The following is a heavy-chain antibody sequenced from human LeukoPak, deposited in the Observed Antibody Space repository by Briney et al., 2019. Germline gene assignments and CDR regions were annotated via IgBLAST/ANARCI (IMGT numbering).Heavy chain of an antibody. CDR2: IRNSGSTI. D-gene: IGHD6-13*01. V-gene: IGHV3-48*03. CDR1: GFTFSSYE. J-gene: IGHJ5*02. CDR3: AAEDVDSSSSRFDP. Sequence: AGGSLRLSCAASGFTFSSYEMNWVRQAPGKGPEWVSYIRNSGSTIFYADSVKGRFTISRDNAKNSLYLQMNSLRAEDTAVYYCAAEDVDSSSSRFDPWGQGTLVTVSS.